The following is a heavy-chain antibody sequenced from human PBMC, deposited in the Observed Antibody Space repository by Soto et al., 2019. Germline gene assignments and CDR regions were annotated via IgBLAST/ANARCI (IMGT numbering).Heavy chain of an antibody. J-gene: IGHJ5*02. CDR1: GYTFTSYY. V-gene: IGHV1-18*01. CDR2: ISTYNGNT. CDR3: ARGFRVAATRWWFDP. Sequence: VASVKVSCKASGYTFTSYYISWVRHAPGQGLEWMGWISTYNGNTNYAQKLQGRVTMTTDTSTSTAYMELRSLRSDDTAVYYCARGFRVAATRWWFDPWGQGTLVTVSS. D-gene: IGHD2-15*01.